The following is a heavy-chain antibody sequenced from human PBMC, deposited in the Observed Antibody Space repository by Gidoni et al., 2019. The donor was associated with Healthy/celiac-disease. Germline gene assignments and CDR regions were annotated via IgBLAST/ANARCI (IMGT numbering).Heavy chain of an antibody. V-gene: IGHV1-46*01. CDR3: ARDISGSYYFDY. D-gene: IGHD1-26*01. CDR2: INTSGGST. Sequence: QVQLVQSGAEVKKPGASVKVSCKASGYTFTSYYLHWVRQAPGQGLEWMGIINTSGGSTSYAQKFQGRVTMTRDTSTSTVYMELSSLRSEDTAVYYCARDISGSYYFDYWGQGTLVTVSS. J-gene: IGHJ4*02. CDR1: GYTFTSYY.